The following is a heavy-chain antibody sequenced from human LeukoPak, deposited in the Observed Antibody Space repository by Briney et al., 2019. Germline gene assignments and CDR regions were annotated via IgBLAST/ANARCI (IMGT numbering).Heavy chain of an antibody. CDR1: GYSISSGYY. CDR3: ARQAVAGVSD. J-gene: IGHJ4*02. CDR2: IYLSGNT. Sequence: SETLSLTXAVSGYSISSGYYWGWVRQPPGKGLEWIGSIYLSGNTYYNPSLKSRVTISVDTSKNQFSLKLSSVTAADTAVYYCARQAVAGVSDWGQGTLVTVSS. V-gene: IGHV4-38-2*01. D-gene: IGHD6-19*01.